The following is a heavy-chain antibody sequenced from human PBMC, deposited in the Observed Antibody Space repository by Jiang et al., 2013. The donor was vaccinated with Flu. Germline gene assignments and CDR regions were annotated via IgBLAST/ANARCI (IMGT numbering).Heavy chain of an antibody. Sequence: GPGLVKPSETLSLTCTVSGGSISSSSHYWGWIRQSPGKGLEWIGSIDYSGINYNIPPLKSRVTISIDTSKKQFSLKLSSVTAADTAVYYCVRLGDTNGGSYFDYWGQGTLVTVSS. CDR2: IDYSGIN. J-gene: IGHJ4*02. V-gene: IGHV4-39*07. CDR3: VRLGDTNGGSYFDY. D-gene: IGHD2-8*01. CDR1: GGSISSSSHY.